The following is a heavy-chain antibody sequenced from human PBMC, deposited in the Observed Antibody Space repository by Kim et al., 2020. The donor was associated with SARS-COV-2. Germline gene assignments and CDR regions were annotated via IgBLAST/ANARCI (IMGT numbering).Heavy chain of an antibody. J-gene: IGHJ4*02. CDR2: YN. Sequence: YNDYAPSVKSRITINPDTSRNQFSLQLNPVTPEDTAMYYCARGRNSAFDYWGQGTLVTVSS. D-gene: IGHD3-16*01. V-gene: IGHV6-1*01. CDR3: ARGRNSAFDY.